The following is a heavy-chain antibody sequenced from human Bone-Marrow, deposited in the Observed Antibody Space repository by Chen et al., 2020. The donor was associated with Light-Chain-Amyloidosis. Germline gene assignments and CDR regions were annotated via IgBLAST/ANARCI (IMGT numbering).Heavy chain of an antibody. CDR2: MYYTESS. V-gene: IGHV4-59*11. D-gene: IGHD1-26*01. CDR3: ARGGTQELASKKYYYYYGMDV. J-gene: IGHJ6*02. Sequence: QVQLQESGPGLVKPSETLSLTCTVSGDSITSHYWSWIRQPPGKGLEWIGYMYYTESSNYNPSLKSRVTISVDASKTQFSLRLSSVTAADTAVYYCARGGTQELASKKYYYYYGMDVWGQGTTVTVSS. CDR1: GDSITSHY.